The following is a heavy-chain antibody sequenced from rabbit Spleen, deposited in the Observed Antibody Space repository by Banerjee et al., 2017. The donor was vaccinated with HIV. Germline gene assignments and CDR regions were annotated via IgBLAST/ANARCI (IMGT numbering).Heavy chain of an antibody. J-gene: IGHJ6*01. CDR2: ISIGDGYT. CDR3: TRDSGPSFSSYGLDL. Sequence: QEQLVESGGGLVQPEGSLTLTCTASGIDFSSYYYMCWVRQAPGKGLEWIACISIGDGYTYYASWAIGRFTISRTSSTMDLKMASLTAADTATYFCTRDSGPSFSSYGLDLWGQGTLVTVS. CDR1: GIDFSSYYY. V-gene: IGHV1S45*01. D-gene: IGHD3-1*01.